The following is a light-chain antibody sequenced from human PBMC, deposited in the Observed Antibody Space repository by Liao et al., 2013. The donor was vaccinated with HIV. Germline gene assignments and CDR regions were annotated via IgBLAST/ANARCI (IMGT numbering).Light chain of an antibody. CDR1: KLGDKY. J-gene: IGLJ2*01. V-gene: IGLV3-1*01. Sequence: SYELTQPPSVSVSPGQTASITCSGDKLGDKYACWYQQKPGQSPVLVIYQNNKRPSGIPERFSGSNSGNTATLTISGTQAMDEADYYCQAWDSSFVVFGGGTKLTV. CDR2: QNN. CDR3: QAWDSSFVV.